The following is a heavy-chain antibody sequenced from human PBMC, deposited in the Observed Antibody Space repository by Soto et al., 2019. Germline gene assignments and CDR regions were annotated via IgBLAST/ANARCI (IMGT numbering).Heavy chain of an antibody. V-gene: IGHV3-49*03. Sequence: PGGYLRLSCTASAFTFGDYAMSWFRQPPGKGLEWVGFIRSKAYGGTTEYAASVKGRFTISRDDSKSIAYLQMNSLKTEDTAVYYFTCVDSGYYYYDFMYFSAKGTSVTVSS. CDR3: TCVDSGYYYYDFMYF. CDR1: AFTFGDYA. D-gene: IGHD2-21*01. J-gene: IGHJ6*03. CDR2: IRSKAYGGTT.